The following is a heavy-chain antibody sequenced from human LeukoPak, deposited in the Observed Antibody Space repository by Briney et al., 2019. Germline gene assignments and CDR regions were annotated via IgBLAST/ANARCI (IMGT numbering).Heavy chain of an antibody. Sequence: GGSLRLSCAASGFTFSSYSMDWVRQAPGKGLEWVSSISSSSSYIYYADSMKGRFTISRDNAKNSLYLQMNSLRAEDTAVYYCARGFHYDSSAGFDYWGQGTLVTVSS. CDR3: ARGFHYDSSAGFDY. CDR1: GFTFSSYS. J-gene: IGHJ4*02. CDR2: ISSSSSYI. D-gene: IGHD3-22*01. V-gene: IGHV3-21*01.